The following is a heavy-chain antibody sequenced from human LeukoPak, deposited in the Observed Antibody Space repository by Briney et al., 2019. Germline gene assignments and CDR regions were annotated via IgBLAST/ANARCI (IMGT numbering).Heavy chain of an antibody. Sequence: SETLSLTCTVSGGSISSYYWSWIRQPPGKGLEWIGYIYYSGSTNYNPSLKSRVTISVDTSKNQFSLKLSSVTAADTAVYYCARGASSTWYGGFDYWGQGTLVTVSS. J-gene: IGHJ4*02. D-gene: IGHD6-13*01. CDR1: GGSISSYY. CDR2: IYYSGST. CDR3: ARGASSTWYGGFDY. V-gene: IGHV4-59*01.